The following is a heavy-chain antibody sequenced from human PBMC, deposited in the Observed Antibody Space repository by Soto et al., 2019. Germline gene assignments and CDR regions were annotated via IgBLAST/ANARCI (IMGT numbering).Heavy chain of an antibody. V-gene: IGHV3-21*01. CDR1: GFIFSSYS. Sequence: GSLRLSCAASGFIFSSYSMNWVRQAPGEGLEWVSYIRNTGSPKYYADSVKGRFTISRDNANNSLYLQMNSLRAEDTAVYYCARKGYGDYGGMDVWGQGTTVTVSS. CDR2: IRNTGSPK. D-gene: IGHD4-17*01. J-gene: IGHJ6*02. CDR3: ARKGYGDYGGMDV.